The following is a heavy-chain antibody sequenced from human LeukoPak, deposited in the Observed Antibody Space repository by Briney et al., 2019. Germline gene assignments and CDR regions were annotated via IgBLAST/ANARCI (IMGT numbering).Heavy chain of an antibody. V-gene: IGHV3-23*01. J-gene: IGHJ4*02. Sequence: PGRSLRLSCAASGFTFSSYAMSWVRQAPGKGLEWVSAISGSGGSTYYADSVKGRFTISRDNSKNTLYLQMNSLRAEDTAVYYCAKVRYYGSGSYYYFDYWGQGTLVTVSS. CDR3: AKVRYYGSGSYYYFDY. CDR1: GFTFSSYA. CDR2: ISGSGGST. D-gene: IGHD3-10*01.